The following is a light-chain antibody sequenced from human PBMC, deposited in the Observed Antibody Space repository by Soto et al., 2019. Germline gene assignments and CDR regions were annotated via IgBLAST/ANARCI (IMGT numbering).Light chain of an antibody. Sequence: EVVLTQSPGTLSLSPGEGATLSCRASQSVSSSNLAWYQQKPGLAPRLLIYDASIRASGIPDRFSGSGSGTDFTLTISRLEPEDFAVYYCQQYGTSPVTFGQGTKLEMK. CDR2: DAS. J-gene: IGKJ2*01. V-gene: IGKV3-20*01. CDR3: QQYGTSPVT. CDR1: QSVSSSN.